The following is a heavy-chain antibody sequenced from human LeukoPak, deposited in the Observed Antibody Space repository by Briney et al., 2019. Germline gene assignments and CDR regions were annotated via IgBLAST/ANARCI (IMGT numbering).Heavy chain of an antibody. CDR1: GGSITSSSHF. D-gene: IGHD6-13*01. CDR2: IHYTGST. V-gene: IGHV4-39*01. J-gene: IGHJ4*02. CDR3: AREEASAGDY. Sequence: SETLSLTCTVSGGSITSSSHFWAWIRQPPGKGLEWIASIHYTGSTFYSPSLQSRVTISVDTSKNQFSLNLRSVTATDTAVYYCAREEASAGDYWGQGTLVTVSS.